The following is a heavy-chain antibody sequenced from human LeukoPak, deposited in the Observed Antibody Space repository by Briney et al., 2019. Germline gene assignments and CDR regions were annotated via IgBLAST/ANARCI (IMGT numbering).Heavy chain of an antibody. CDR1: GFTFSSYW. Sequence: GGSLRLSCAASGFTFSSYWMHWVRQAPGKGLVWVSRINSGGSSTSYADSVKGRFTISRDNAKNTPYLQMSSLRAEDTAVYYCARDLELVFYDSTAYDYWGQGTLVTVSS. CDR3: ARDLELVFYDSTAYDY. CDR2: INSGGSST. V-gene: IGHV3-74*01. J-gene: IGHJ4*02. D-gene: IGHD3-22*01.